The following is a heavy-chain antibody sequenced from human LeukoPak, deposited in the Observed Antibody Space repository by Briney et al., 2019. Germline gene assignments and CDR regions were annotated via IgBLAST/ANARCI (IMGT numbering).Heavy chain of an antibody. V-gene: IGHV4-38-2*02. CDR3: ARAFGCSGGSCYRFFDY. Sequence: SETLSLTCIVSDYSICSGYYWGWIGQPPGKRLEWIGSIYHSGSTYYNPSLKSRVTISVDTSKNQFSLKLNSVTAADTAVYYCARAFGCSGGSCYRFFDYWGQGTLVTVSS. J-gene: IGHJ4*02. CDR1: DYSICSGYY. CDR2: IYHSGST. D-gene: IGHD2-15*01.